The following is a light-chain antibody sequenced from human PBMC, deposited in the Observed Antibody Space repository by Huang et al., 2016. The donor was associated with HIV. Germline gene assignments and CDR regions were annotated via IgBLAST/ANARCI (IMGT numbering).Light chain of an antibody. CDR3: QQYYSSVLT. Sequence: DIQMTQSPSSLSASVGDRVTITCRASQGVSSSLAWYQRKPGKAPKVLLYAASRLESGVPSRCSGSGSGTVYTLTISSLQPEDFATYYCQQYYSSVLTFGGGTKVEIK. CDR2: AAS. V-gene: IGKV1-NL1*01. CDR1: QGVSSS. J-gene: IGKJ4*01.